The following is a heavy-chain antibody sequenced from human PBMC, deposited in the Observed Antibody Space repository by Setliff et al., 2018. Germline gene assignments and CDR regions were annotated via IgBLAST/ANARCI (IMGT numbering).Heavy chain of an antibody. CDR3: ARDRPPYYYDSSGYYYSAGNFDY. CDR1: GGTFSSYA. Sequence: VASVKVSCKASGGTFSSYAISWVQQAPGQGLEWMGRIIPIFGTANYAQKFQGRVTITADKSTSTAYMELSSLRSEDTAVYYCARDRPPYYYDSSGYYYSAGNFDYWGQGTLVTVSS. J-gene: IGHJ4*02. V-gene: IGHV1-69*06. CDR2: IIPIFGTA. D-gene: IGHD3-22*01.